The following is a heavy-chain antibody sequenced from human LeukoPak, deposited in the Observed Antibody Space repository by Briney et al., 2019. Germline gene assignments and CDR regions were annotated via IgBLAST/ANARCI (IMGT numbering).Heavy chain of an antibody. D-gene: IGHD6-19*01. CDR3: AKGVAGTFDY. CDR2: ISYDGSNK. J-gene: IGHJ4*02. V-gene: IGHV3-30*18. CDR1: GFTFSSYG. Sequence: GGSLRLSCAASGFTFSSYGMHRVRQAPGKGLEWVAVISYDGSNKYYADSVKGRFTISRDNSKNTLYLQMNSLRAEDTAVYYCAKGVAGTFDYWGQGTLVTVSS.